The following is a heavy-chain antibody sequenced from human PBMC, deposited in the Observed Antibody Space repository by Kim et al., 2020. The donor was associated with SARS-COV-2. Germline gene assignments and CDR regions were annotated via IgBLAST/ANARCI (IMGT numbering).Heavy chain of an antibody. V-gene: IGHV4-39*01. Sequence: SETLSLTCTVSGGSISRSTDYWGRIRQPPGKGLEYIGGIFHTGSTYYNPSLKSRVTMSVDTSKNQFSLSLSSVTAADTAVYYCAIYSGYDMQFDPWGQGT. D-gene: IGHD5-12*01. CDR2: IFHTGST. CDR1: GGSISRSTDY. J-gene: IGHJ5*02. CDR3: AIYSGYDMQFDP.